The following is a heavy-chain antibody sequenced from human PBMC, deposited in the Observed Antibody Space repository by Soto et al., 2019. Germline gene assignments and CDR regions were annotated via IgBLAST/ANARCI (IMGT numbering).Heavy chain of an antibody. CDR1: CDSIKDYY. Sequence: SETLSLTCTVSCDSIKDYYWSWIRQPPWKRLEWIVYIYYTGSTTYNPSLESRVTMSVDKSKNQFYLKLSSVNAADTAVYYCATYRRTEEEGFTLDSWGRGTLVTVS. D-gene: IGHD3-16*02. CDR3: ATYRRTEEEGFTLDS. CDR2: IYYTGST. V-gene: IGHV4-59*01. J-gene: IGHJ4*02.